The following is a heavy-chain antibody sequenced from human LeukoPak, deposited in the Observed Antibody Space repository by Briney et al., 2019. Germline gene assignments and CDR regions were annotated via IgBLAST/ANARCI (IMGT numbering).Heavy chain of an antibody. V-gene: IGHV3-7*01. Sequence: GGSLRLSCAASGFTFSTSWMSWVRQAPGKGLEWVANIKEDGSEKYYVDSMKGRFTVSRDNAKNSLYLQMDSLRADDTAVYYCARGGTFVSDYWGQGTLVTVSS. J-gene: IGHJ4*02. D-gene: IGHD1-1*01. CDR3: ARGGTFVSDY. CDR1: GFTFSTSW. CDR2: IKEDGSEK.